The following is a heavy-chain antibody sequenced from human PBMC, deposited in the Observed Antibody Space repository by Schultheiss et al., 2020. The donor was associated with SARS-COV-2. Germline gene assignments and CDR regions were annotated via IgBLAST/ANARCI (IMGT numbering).Heavy chain of an antibody. V-gene: IGHV4-34*01. CDR3: ARTTGSGCFDY. D-gene: IGHD6-19*01. J-gene: IGHJ4*02. CDR1: GGSFSGYY. Sequence: SQTLSLTCAVYGGSFSGYYWSWIRQPPGKGLEWIGEINHSGSTNYNPSLKSRVTISVDTSKNQFSLKLSSVTAADTAVYYCARTTGSGCFDYWGQGTLVTVCS. CDR2: INHSGST.